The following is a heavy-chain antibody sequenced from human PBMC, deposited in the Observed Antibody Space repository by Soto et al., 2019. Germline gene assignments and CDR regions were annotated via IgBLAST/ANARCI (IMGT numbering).Heavy chain of an antibody. Sequence: ASVKVSCKASDYTFISYGISWVRQAPGQGLEWMGWISVHNGNTNYPQKLQGRASMTTNTSTNTAYMELRSLRSDDTAVYYCARDAVVWNGDDHYYYGLDVWGQGATVTVSS. D-gene: IGHD1-1*01. J-gene: IGHJ6*02. V-gene: IGHV1-18*01. CDR1: DYTFISYG. CDR2: ISVHNGNT. CDR3: ARDAVVWNGDDHYYYGLDV.